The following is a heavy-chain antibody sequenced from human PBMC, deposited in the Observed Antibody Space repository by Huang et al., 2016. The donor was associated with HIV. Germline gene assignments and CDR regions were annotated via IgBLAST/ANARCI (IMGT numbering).Heavy chain of an antibody. J-gene: IGHJ4*02. CDR3: AREFVIFGAPLWPAY. CDR2: INPGNGNT. V-gene: IGHV1-3*01. Sequence: QVQLVQSGAEVKKPGASVKVSCKASGYSFTTYALYWVRQAPGHRLEWMGWINPGNGNTNYPQKFQGRVTITRDTSASTVYMEVSSLTFEDTAVYYCAREFVIFGAPLWPAYWGQGTLISVSS. D-gene: IGHD2-21*01. CDR1: GYSFTTYA.